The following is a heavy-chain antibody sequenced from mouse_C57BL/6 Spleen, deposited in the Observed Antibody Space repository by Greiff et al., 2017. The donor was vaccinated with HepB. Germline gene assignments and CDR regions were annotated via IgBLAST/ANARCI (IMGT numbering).Heavy chain of an antibody. J-gene: IGHJ4*01. Sequence: VQLQQPGAELVKPGASVKMSCKASGYTFTSYWTTWVKQRPGQGLEWIGDIYPGSGSTNYNEKFKSKATLTVDTSSSTAYMQLSSLTSEDSAVYYCARVRPFYYYAMDYWGQGTSVTVSS. CDR3: ARVRPFYYYAMDY. CDR2: IYPGSGST. CDR1: GYTFTSYW. V-gene: IGHV1-55*01.